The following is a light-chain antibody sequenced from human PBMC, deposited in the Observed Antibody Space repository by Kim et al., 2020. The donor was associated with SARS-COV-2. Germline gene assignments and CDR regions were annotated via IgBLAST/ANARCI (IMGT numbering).Light chain of an antibody. CDR3: QQSYSTPT. CDR1: QSISSY. V-gene: IGKV1-39*01. CDR2: AAS. Sequence: LAAYVGDRDTMPCQASQSISSYLNWYQQKPGKAPKLLIYAASSLQSGVPSRFSGSGYGTDFTLTISSLQPEDFATYYCQQSYSTPTFGGGTKLEI. J-gene: IGKJ4*01.